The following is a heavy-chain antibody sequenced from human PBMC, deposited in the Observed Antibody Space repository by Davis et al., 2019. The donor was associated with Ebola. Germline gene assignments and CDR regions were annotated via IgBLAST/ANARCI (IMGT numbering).Heavy chain of an antibody. CDR3: ASLSSWYRGGYYYYGMDV. D-gene: IGHD6-13*01. J-gene: IGHJ6*02. V-gene: IGHV3-23*01. CDR1: GFTFGSYV. CDR2: ISTSGDNT. Sequence: GGSLRLSCAVSGFTFGSYVMSWVRQAPGKGLEWVSGISTSGDNTYYADSVKGRFTISRDNAKNSLYLQMNSLRDEDTAVYYCASLSSWYRGGYYYYGMDVWGQGTTVTVSS.